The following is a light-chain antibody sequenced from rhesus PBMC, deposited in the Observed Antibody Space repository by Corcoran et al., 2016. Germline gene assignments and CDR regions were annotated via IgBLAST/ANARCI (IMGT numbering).Light chain of an antibody. CDR1: ENVKNY. V-gene: IGKV1-74*01. J-gene: IGKJ2*01. CDR2: KAS. Sequence: DIQMTQSPSSLSASVGDRVTITCRASENVKNYLNWYQQKPGKAPKLLIYKASTLQSGVPSRFSGRGSGTDYTLTVSSLQPEDFATYYCQHGYGTPYSFGQGTKVEIK. CDR3: QHGYGTPYS.